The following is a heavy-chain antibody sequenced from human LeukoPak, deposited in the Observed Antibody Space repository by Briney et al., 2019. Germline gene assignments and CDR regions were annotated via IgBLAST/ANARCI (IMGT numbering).Heavy chain of an antibody. CDR2: ISPSGGST. J-gene: IGHJ4*02. CDR1: GYTFTSNY. Sequence: ASVKVSCKAFGYTFTSNYMHWVRQAPGQGPEWMGVISPSGGSTTYAQKFQGRVTLTRDMSTSTDYLELRSLRSDDTAVYYCARVLDRPWYSSSWHYFDYWGQGTLVTVSS. D-gene: IGHD6-13*01. V-gene: IGHV1-46*01. CDR3: ARVLDRPWYSSSWHYFDY.